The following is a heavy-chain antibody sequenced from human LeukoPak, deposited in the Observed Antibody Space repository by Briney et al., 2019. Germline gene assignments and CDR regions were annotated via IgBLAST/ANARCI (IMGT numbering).Heavy chain of an antibody. CDR1: GGSFSGYY. D-gene: IGHD3-10*01. Sequence: SETLSLTCTVHGGSFSGYYWSWIRQPPRKGLEWIGEINHSGSTNYNPSLKSRVTISVDTSKNQFSLKLSSVTAADTAVYYCASRFGEFDYWGQGTLVTVSS. CDR3: ASRFGEFDY. V-gene: IGHV4-34*01. CDR2: INHSGST. J-gene: IGHJ4*02.